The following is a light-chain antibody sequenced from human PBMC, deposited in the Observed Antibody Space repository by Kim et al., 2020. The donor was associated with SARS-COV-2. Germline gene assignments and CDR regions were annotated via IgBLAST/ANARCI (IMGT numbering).Light chain of an antibody. J-gene: IGKJ1*01. CDR1: RDIKNY. Sequence: AAVEDSVTITGQANRDIKNYLAWYQQTPGKAPTLLMSATSALQWGVPSRFGGGGSGTDFTLTINTLQPEDVATYYCQQYDGAPWTFGQGTKVDIK. CDR3: QQYDGAPWT. V-gene: IGKV1-27*01. CDR2: ATS.